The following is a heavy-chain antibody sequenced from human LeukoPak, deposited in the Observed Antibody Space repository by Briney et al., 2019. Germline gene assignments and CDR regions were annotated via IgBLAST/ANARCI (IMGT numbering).Heavy chain of an antibody. Sequence: TSETLSLTCAVSGVSISPYYWAWIRQPPGKGLEWIGYIHTSGSNNQYPSLKSRVTISVDKSKNHFSLRLTSVTAADTAVYYCARLSAAVHLGAFDLWGQGTMVIVSS. CDR1: GVSISPYY. J-gene: IGHJ3*01. V-gene: IGHV4-4*09. CDR2: IHTSGSN. CDR3: ARLSAAVHLGAFDL. D-gene: IGHD3-3*01.